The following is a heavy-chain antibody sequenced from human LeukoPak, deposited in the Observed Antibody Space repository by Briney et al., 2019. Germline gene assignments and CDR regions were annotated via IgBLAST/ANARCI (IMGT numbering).Heavy chain of an antibody. J-gene: IGHJ6*04. D-gene: IGHD3-10*02. CDR3: AELGITMIGGV. CDR1: GFTLSSYA. Sequence: GGSLRLSCAASGFTLSSYAMSWVRQGPVKGLEWVSAISVSGNTYHADSVKGRFTISRDNAKNSLYLQMNSLRAEDTAVYYCAELGITMIGGVWGKGTTVTISS. V-gene: IGHV3-23*01. CDR2: ISVSGNT.